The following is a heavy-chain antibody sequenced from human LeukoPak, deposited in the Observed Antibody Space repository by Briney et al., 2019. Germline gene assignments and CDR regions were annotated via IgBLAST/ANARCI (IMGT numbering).Heavy chain of an antibody. V-gene: IGHV3-23*05. Sequence: GGSLRLSCAASGFAFNSFSMSWVRQAPGMGLDWLAAVSMGGGGTYYAVSVVGQVTISRDNDNSTLYLQMTILRAEDTAVYYCAEGFCGSGSSYFDNWGQGTGVTVSS. CDR2: VSMGGGGT. D-gene: IGHD3-10*01. CDR1: GFAFNSFS. CDR3: AEGFCGSGSSYFDN. J-gene: IGHJ4*02.